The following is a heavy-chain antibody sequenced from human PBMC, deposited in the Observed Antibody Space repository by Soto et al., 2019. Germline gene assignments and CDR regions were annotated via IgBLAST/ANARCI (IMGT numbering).Heavy chain of an antibody. CDR1: GDSISSGGFY. J-gene: IGHJ5*02. D-gene: IGHD2-15*01. CDR2: IDYSGST. CDR3: ASGGKSGWFDP. Sequence: QVQLQESGPGLVKPSQTLSLTCTVSGDSISSGGFYWAWIRQHPGKGLEWIGYIDYSGSTYYNPSLKSRVAISLDTSNNQFSLKLSSVTAADTAMYYCASGGKSGWFDPWGQGTLVTVSS. V-gene: IGHV4-31*03.